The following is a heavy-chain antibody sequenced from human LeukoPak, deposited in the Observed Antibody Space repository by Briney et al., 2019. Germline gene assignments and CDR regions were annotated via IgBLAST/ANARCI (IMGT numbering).Heavy chain of an antibody. CDR1: GFTLSDYY. CDR2: SSSSGSTI. V-gene: IGHV3-11*01. CDR3: ARRRDFIDY. D-gene: IGHD3/OR15-3a*01. J-gene: IGHJ4*02. Sequence: GGSLRLSCAASGFTLSDYYMSWIRQAPGKGLEWVSYSSSSGSTIYYADSVKGRFAISRDNAKNTLYLQMNSLRAEDTAVYYCARRRDFIDYWGQGTLVTVSS.